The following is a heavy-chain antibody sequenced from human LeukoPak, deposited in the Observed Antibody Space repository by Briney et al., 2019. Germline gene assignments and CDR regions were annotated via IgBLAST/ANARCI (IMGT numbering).Heavy chain of an antibody. J-gene: IGHJ4*02. Sequence: ASVKVSCKASGYTFTSYGISWVRQAPGQGLEWMGWISAYNGNTNYAQKLQGRVTMTTDTSTSTAYMELRSLRSDDTAVYYCARAQQRGSGGSSRFDYWGQGTLVTVSS. D-gene: IGHD2-15*01. CDR2: ISAYNGNT. V-gene: IGHV1-18*01. CDR1: GYTFTSYG. CDR3: ARAQQRGSGGSSRFDY.